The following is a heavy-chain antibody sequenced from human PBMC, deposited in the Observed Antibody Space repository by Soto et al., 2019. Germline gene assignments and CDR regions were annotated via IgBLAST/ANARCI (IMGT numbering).Heavy chain of an antibody. Sequence: SVKVSCKASGGTFTTYAISWVRQAPGQGLEWMGGLIPVFATANYAQKFQGRVAITRDTSASIAYMELSSLRSEDTAVYYCAREPLCGGRCYVNYFDPWGQGTLVTVSS. CDR1: GGTFTTYA. J-gene: IGHJ5*02. V-gene: IGHV1-69*05. CDR2: LIPVFATA. D-gene: IGHD2-15*01. CDR3: AREPLCGGRCYVNYFDP.